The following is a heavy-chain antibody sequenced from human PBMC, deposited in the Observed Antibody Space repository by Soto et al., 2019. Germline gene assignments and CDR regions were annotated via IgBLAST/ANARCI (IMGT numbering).Heavy chain of an antibody. D-gene: IGHD2-21*02. CDR3: TRDGMTTGDT. Sequence: ETLSLACIVSVVSFTSYTWSWVRQPANKGLEWIGRVFSSVSATYSPSLKSRVRISMDTPENRISLKLDSVTAADAGVYYCTRDGMTTGDTWGPGTLVTVSS. J-gene: IGHJ4*02. V-gene: IGHV4-4*07. CDR1: VVSFTSYT. CDR2: VFSSVSA.